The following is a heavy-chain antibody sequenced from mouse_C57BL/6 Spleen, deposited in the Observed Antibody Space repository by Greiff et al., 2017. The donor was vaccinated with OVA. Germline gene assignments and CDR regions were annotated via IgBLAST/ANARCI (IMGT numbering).Heavy chain of an antibody. CDR3: ARRGDSPLDY. Sequence: QVQLKQSGPELVRPGASVKISCKAPGYTFTSYWMQWVRQRPGQGLEWIGGIFPGGGSTYYNEKFKGKATMTVETSSSTAYMQLSSLTSEDSAVYFCARRGDSPLDYWGQGTTLTVSS. CDR2: IFPGGGST. V-gene: IGHV1-56*01. J-gene: IGHJ2*01. CDR1: GYTFTSYW. D-gene: IGHD2-12*01.